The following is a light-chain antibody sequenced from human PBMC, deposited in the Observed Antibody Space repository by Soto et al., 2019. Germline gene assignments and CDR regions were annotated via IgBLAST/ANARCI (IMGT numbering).Light chain of an antibody. CDR2: KAS. CDR3: QQYNSDPWT. Sequence: DIQMTQSPSTLSASVGDRVTITCRASQSISSWLAWYQQKPGKDPKLLIYKASSLESGVPSRFSGSGSGTEFTLTIRSLQPDDFATYYCQQYNSDPWTRGQGNKVEIK. J-gene: IGKJ1*01. CDR1: QSISSW. V-gene: IGKV1-5*03.